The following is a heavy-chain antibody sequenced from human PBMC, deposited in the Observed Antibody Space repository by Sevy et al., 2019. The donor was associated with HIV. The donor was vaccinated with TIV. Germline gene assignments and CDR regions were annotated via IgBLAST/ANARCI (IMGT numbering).Heavy chain of an antibody. CDR1: GFTFSSYA. J-gene: IGHJ4*02. Sequence: GGSLRLSCAASGFTFSSYAMSWVRQAPGKGLEWVSAISGSGGSTYYADSVKGRFTISRDNSKNTLYLQMNSLRAEDTAVYYCAKYPLGITMIVVVQVYFDYWGQGTLVTVSS. CDR3: AKYPLGITMIVVVQVYFDY. CDR2: ISGSGGST. D-gene: IGHD3-22*01. V-gene: IGHV3-23*01.